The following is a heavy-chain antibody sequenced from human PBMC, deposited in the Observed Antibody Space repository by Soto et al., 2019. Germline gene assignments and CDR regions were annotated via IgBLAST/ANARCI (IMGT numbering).Heavy chain of an antibody. J-gene: IGHJ5*02. CDR2: IYYSGST. Sequence: SETLSLTCTVSGGSISSSSFYWGWIRQHPGKGLEWIGSIYYSGSTYYNPSLKSRVTISGDTSKNQFSLKLSSVTAADTAVYYCARSGVTGIVIPSHWFDPWGQGTLVTVSS. D-gene: IGHD2-21*02. CDR3: ARSGVTGIVIPSHWFDP. CDR1: GGSISSSSFY. V-gene: IGHV4-39*01.